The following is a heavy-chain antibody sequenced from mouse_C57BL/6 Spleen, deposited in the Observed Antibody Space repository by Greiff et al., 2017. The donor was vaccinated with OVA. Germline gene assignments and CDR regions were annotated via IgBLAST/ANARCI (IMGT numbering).Heavy chain of an antibody. CDR2: ISSGSSTI. V-gene: IGHV5-17*01. D-gene: IGHD3-2*02. J-gene: IGHJ4*01. CDR1: GFTFSDYG. Sequence: EVKVVESGGGLVKPGGSLKLSCAASGFTFSDYGMHWVRQAPEKGLEWVAYISSGSSTIYYADTVKGRFTISRDNAKNTLFLQMTSLRSEDTAMYYCARPDSSGYGYAMDYWGQGTSVTVSS. CDR3: ARPDSSGYGYAMDY.